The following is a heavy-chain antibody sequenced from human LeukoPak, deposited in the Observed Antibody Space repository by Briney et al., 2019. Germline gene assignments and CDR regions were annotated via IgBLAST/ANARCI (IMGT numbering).Heavy chain of an antibody. CDR3: ARHSYGTFDY. D-gene: IGHD5-18*01. CDR2: IHNTGNT. J-gene: IGHJ4*02. Sequence: TSETLSLTCTVSGGSISSVGYYWGWIRQPPGKGLEWVATIHNTGNTNYNPSLKSRVTISIDTSRNQISLRLSSVTAADTAVYHCARHSYGTFDYWGQGTLVTVSS. CDR1: GGSISSVGYY. V-gene: IGHV4-39*01.